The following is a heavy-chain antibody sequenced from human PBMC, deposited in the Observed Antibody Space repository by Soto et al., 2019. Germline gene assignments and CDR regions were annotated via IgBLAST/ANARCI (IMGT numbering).Heavy chain of an antibody. CDR2: VCYRGRR. CDR1: GCSGTNSSSP. CDR3: VSQRTTVPTHAYLEY. V-gene: IGHV4-39*01. J-gene: IGHJ4*02. D-gene: IGHD4-17*01. Sequence: SENLSLTCTVSGCSGTNSSSPWGWIRQSPGKGLEWVGSVCYRGRRYSNSSVKSRVTISVDTSNNRFSRIVDSLTASDTAAYFGVSQRTTVPTHAYLEYWGPGALVTVSS.